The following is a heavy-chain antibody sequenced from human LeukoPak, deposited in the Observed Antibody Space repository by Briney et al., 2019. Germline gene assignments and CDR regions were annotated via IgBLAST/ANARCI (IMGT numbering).Heavy chain of an antibody. J-gene: IGHJ4*02. CDR2: INHSGST. CDR3: AASITMVRGAIDY. V-gene: IGHV4-34*01. CDR1: GGSFSGYY. Sequence: SETLSLTCADYGGSFSGYYWSWIRQPPGKGLEWIGEINHSGSTNYNPSLKSRVTISVDTSKNQFSLKLSSVTAADTAVYYCAASITMVRGAIDYWGQGTLVTVSS. D-gene: IGHD3-10*01.